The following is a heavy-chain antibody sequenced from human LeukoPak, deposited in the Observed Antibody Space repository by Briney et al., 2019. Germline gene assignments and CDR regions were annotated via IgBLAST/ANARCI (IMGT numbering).Heavy chain of an antibody. J-gene: IGHJ4*02. CDR1: GGSISGHY. Sequence: SETLSLTCTVSGGSISGHYWSWIRQPPGKGLEWIGYIYYSGSTNYNPSLKSRVTVSVDTSKNQFSLKLSSVTTADTAVYYCARGDSCGSIHPFDSWGQGTLVTVSS. V-gene: IGHV4-59*11. D-gene: IGHD3-22*01. CDR3: ARGDSCGSIHPFDS. CDR2: IYYSGST.